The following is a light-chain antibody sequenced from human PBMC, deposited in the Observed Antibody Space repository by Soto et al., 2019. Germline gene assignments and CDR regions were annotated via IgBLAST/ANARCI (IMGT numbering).Light chain of an antibody. CDR2: KAS. CDR3: QHYNSYSEA. CDR1: QTISSW. V-gene: IGKV1-5*03. J-gene: IGKJ1*01. Sequence: DIQMTQSPSTLSGSVGDRVTITCRASQTISSWLVWYQQKPGKAPKLLIYKASTLKSGVPSRFSGSGSGTEFTLTISSLQPDDFATYYCQHYNSYSEAFGQGTK.